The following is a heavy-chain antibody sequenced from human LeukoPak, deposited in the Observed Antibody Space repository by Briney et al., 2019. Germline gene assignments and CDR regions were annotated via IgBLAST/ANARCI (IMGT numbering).Heavy chain of an antibody. CDR1: GLTFSSYS. V-gene: IGHV3-21*01. CDR2: ISSSSSSYI. Sequence: GGSLRLSCAASGLTFSSYSMNWVRQAPGKGLEWVSSISSSSSSYIYYADSVKGRFTISRDNAKNSLYLQMNSLRAEDTAVYYCARNLGGPRAARTWGLWGQGTLVTVSS. J-gene: IGHJ4*02. CDR3: ARNLGGPRAARTWGL. D-gene: IGHD2-15*01.